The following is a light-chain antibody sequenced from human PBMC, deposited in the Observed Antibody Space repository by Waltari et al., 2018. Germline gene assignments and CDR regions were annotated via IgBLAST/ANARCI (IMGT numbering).Light chain of an antibody. CDR1: QTISNY. J-gene: IGKJ1*01. CDR2: TTS. CDR3: QKYNSAPRT. V-gene: IGKV1-39*01. Sequence: DIQMTQSPSSLSASVGDRVTITCRASQTISNYLNWYQQKPGKAPKLLIYTTSTLQSGVPSRFSGSGSGTDFTLTISSLQPEDVATYYCQKYNSAPRTFGQGTQVEL.